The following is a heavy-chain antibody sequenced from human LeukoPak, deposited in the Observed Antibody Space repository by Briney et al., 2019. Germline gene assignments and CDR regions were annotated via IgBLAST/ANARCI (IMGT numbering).Heavy chain of an antibody. CDR1: GGSFSGYY. V-gene: IGHV4-34*01. Sequence: SSETLSHTCAVYGGSFSGYYWSWIRQPPGKGLEWIGEINHSGSTNYNPSLKSRVTISVDTSKNQFSLKLSSVTAADAAVYYCARRDGYNLIKRWGQGTLVTVSS. D-gene: IGHD5-24*01. J-gene: IGHJ4*02. CDR2: INHSGST. CDR3: ARRDGYNLIKR.